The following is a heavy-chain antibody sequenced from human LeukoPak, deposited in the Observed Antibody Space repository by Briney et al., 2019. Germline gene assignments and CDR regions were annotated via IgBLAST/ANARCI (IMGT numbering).Heavy chain of an antibody. D-gene: IGHD3-16*01. CDR3: GKEGGA. Sequence: GGSLRLSCAVSGFRFSDFTMTWVRQAPGKGPEWVSAIGGRGGSTYYADSVGGRFTISRDNSKDMLYLQMNSLKVEDTATYYCGKEGGAWGQGTKVTVSS. CDR2: IGGRGGST. V-gene: IGHV3-23*01. CDR1: GFRFSDFT. J-gene: IGHJ5*02.